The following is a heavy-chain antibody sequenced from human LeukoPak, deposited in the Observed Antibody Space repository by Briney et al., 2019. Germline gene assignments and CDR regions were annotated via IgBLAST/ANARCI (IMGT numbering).Heavy chain of an antibody. CDR1: GFTFSDHY. J-gene: IGHJ4*02. Sequence: GGSLRLSCAASGFTFSDHYMDWVRQAPGKGLEWVGRTRNKANSYTTEYAASVKGRFTISRDDSKNSLYLQMNSLKTEDTAVYYCARASSGYYLWYFDYWGQGTLVTVSS. D-gene: IGHD3-22*01. CDR2: TRNKANSYTT. V-gene: IGHV3-72*01. CDR3: ARASSGYYLWYFDY.